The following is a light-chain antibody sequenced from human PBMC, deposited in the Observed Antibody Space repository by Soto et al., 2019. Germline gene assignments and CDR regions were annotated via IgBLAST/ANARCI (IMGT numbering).Light chain of an antibody. Sequence: QSALTQPASVSRSPGQSITISCTGTSSDVGGYDHVSWYQQHPGKAPKLIIYEVSNWPSGVSNRFSGSKSGNTASLTISGLLAEDEADYYCSSYTTSTTLDVFGTGTKLTVL. J-gene: IGLJ1*01. CDR3: SSYTTSTTLDV. V-gene: IGLV2-14*01. CDR2: EVS. CDR1: SSDVGGYDH.